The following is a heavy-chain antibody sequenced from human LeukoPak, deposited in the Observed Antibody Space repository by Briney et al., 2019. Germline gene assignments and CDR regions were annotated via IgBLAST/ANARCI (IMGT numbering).Heavy chain of an antibody. CDR2: IHNSGST. D-gene: IGHD2-2*01. Sequence: PSETLSLTCTVSGGSVSSGSYYWSWIRKPPGNGLEWIGFIHNSGSTKYNPSLMSRVTISVDTSKNQFSLKLSSVTAAETAVYYCARGGASSIPFDPWGQGTLVTVSS. J-gene: IGHJ5*02. CDR3: ARGGASSIPFDP. V-gene: IGHV4-61*01. CDR1: GGSVSSGSYY.